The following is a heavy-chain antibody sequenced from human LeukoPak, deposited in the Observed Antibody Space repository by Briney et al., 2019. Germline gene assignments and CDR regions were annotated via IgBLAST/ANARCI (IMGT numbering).Heavy chain of an antibody. Sequence: GGSLRLSCAASGFTFSNYGMHWLRQAPGKGLEWVAFIRSDGSNKFYADSVKGRFTISRDNSKNTLYLQMNSLRAEDTAVHYCAKDRGIQLWSHDYWGQGTLVTVSS. V-gene: IGHV3-30*02. J-gene: IGHJ4*02. CDR3: AKDRGIQLWSHDY. CDR1: GFTFSNYG. CDR2: IRSDGSNK. D-gene: IGHD5-18*01.